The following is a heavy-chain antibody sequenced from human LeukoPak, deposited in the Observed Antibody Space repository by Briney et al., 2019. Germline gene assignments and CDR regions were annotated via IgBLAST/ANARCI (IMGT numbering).Heavy chain of an antibody. J-gene: IGHJ4*02. CDR1: GYTFISYY. CDR2: INPNSGGT. V-gene: IGHV1-2*02. D-gene: IGHD3-10*01. CDR3: ARGGSMVRGVILDY. Sequence: ASVTVSCKASGYTFISYYMHWVRQAPGQGLEWMGWINPNSGGTNYAQKFQGRVTMTRDTSISTAYMELSRLRSDDTAVYYCARGGSMVRGVILDYWGQGTLVTVSS.